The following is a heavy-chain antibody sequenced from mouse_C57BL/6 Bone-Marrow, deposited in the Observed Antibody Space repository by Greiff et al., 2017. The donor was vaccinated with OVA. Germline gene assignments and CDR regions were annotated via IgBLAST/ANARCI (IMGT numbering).Heavy chain of an antibody. J-gene: IGHJ4*01. Sequence: VQLQQPGAELVKPGASVKMSCTASGYTFTSYWITWVKQRPGQGLEWIGDIYPGSGSTNYNEKFKSKATLTVDTSSSTAYMQLSSLTSEDSAVYYCARSVLGLAMDYWGQGTSVTVSS. CDR1: GYTFTSYW. CDR2: IYPGSGST. CDR3: ARSVLGLAMDY. V-gene: IGHV1-55*01. D-gene: IGHD4-1*01.